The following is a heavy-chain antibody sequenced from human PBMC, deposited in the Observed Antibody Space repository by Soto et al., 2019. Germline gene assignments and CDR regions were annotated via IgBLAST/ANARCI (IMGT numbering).Heavy chain of an antibody. CDR3: ARERRDGYKYYSDY. Sequence: QVQLQESGPGLVKPSETLSLTCTVSGGSISSYYWSWIRQPPGKGLEWIGYIYYSGSTNYNPSLKSRVTISVDTSKNQFSLKLSSVTAADTAVYYCARERRDGYKYYSDYWGQGTLVTVSS. CDR2: IYYSGST. J-gene: IGHJ4*02. V-gene: IGHV4-59*01. CDR1: GGSISSYY. D-gene: IGHD5-12*01.